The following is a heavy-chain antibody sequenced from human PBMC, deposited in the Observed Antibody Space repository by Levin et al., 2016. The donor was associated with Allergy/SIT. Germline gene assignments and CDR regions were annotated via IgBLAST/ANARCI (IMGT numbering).Heavy chain of an antibody. CDR2: ISSSSRYI. V-gene: IGHV3-21*01. J-gene: IGHJ5*02. D-gene: IGHD6-6*01. CDR1: GFTLSGHS. Sequence: GESLKISCAASGFTLSGHSMNWVRQAAGKGLEWVSSISSSSRYIYYADSVKGRFTISRDNAKNSLFLQMNSLRAEDTAVYYCAKSLAPERDWFDPWGPGEPWSPSPQ. CDR3: AKSLAPERDWFDP.